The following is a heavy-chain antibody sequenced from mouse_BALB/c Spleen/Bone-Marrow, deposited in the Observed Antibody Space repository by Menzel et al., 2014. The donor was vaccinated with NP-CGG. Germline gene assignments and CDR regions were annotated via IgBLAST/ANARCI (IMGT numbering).Heavy chain of an antibody. CDR2: ISDGGSYT. V-gene: IGHV5-4*02. J-gene: IGHJ1*01. CDR3: ARVVTTATLYWYYDV. CDR1: GFTFSDYY. D-gene: IGHD1-2*01. Sequence: EVMLVESGGGLVKPGGSLKLSCAPSGFTFSDYYMYWVRQTPEKRLEWVATISDGGSYTYYPDSVKGRFTISRDNAKNNLYLQMSSLKSEDTAMYYCARVVTTATLYWYYDVWGAATSVTVAA.